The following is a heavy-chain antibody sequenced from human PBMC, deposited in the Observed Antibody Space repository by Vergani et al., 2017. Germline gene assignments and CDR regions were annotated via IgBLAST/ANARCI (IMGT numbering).Heavy chain of an antibody. Sequence: QVPLVQSGAEVQKPGASVKVSCKASGYTFTSYGIRWVRQAPGQGLEWMGWIRAYNGNTNYAQKLQGRVTMTTDTSTSTAYMELRSRRADDTAVYYCARIEQLVRGFIYWGQGTLVTVSS. D-gene: IGHD6-6*01. CDR2: IRAYNGNT. CDR1: GYTFTSYG. J-gene: IGHJ4*02. CDR3: ARIEQLVRGFIY. V-gene: IGHV1-18*01.